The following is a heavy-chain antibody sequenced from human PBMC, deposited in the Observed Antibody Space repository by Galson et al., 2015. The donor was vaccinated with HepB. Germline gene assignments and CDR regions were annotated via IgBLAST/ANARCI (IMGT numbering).Heavy chain of an antibody. CDR3: ARSAAAANFYYIDV. CDR2: VYPRDSDA. J-gene: IGHJ6*03. Sequence: QSGAEVKKSGESLRISCKGSGYSFNNYWIGWVRQMPGKGLEWMGIVYPRDSDARYSPSFQGLVTISADKSIGTAYLQWSSLQASDTAMYYCARSAAAANFYYIDVWGSGTAVIVSS. D-gene: IGHD6-13*01. CDR1: GYSFNNYW. V-gene: IGHV5-51*03.